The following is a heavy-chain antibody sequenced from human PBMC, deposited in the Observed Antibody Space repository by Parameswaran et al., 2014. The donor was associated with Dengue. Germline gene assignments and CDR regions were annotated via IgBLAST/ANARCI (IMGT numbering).Heavy chain of an antibody. CDR3: AHGVYCDSTSCYSDMDNWFDP. CDR2: IYWDDDK. D-gene: IGHD2-2*02. V-gene: IGHV2-5*02. Sequence: WIRQPPGKALEWLALIYWDDDKRYSPSLKSRLTITKDTSKNQVVLTMTNMDPVDTATYYCAHGVYCDSTSCYSDMDNWFDPWGQGTLVTVSS. J-gene: IGHJ5*02.